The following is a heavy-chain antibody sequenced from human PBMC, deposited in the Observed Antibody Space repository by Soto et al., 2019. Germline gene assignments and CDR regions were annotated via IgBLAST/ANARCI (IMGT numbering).Heavy chain of an antibody. Sequence: SETLSLTCTVSGGSISSYYWSWIRQPPGKGLEWIGYIYNSGSINYNPSLKSRVTISEDTSKNQFSLKLSSVTAADTAVYYCARMMDYYYYMDVWGKGTTVTVSS. D-gene: IGHD3-16*01. V-gene: IGHV4-59*01. J-gene: IGHJ6*03. CDR3: ARMMDYYYYMDV. CDR2: IYNSGSI. CDR1: GGSISSYY.